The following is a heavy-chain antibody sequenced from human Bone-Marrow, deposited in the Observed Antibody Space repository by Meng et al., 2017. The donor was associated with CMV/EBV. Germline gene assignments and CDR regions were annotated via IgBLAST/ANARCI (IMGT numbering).Heavy chain of an antibody. CDR3: ARFGLYCSSTSCYDENWFDP. J-gene: IGHJ5*02. Sequence: ASVKVSCKASGYTFTSYDINWVRQATGQGLEWMGWMNPNSGNTGYAQKLQGRVTMTRNTSISTAYMALSSLRSEDTAVYYCARFGLYCSSTSCYDENWFDPWGQGTMVTVSS. CDR2: MNPNSGNT. V-gene: IGHV1-8*01. CDR1: GYTFTSYD. D-gene: IGHD2-2*01.